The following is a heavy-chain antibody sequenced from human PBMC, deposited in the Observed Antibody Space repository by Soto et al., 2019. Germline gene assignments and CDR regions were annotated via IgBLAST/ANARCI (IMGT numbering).Heavy chain of an antibody. Sequence: QVQLMESGGGVVQPGRSLRLSCAASGFTFSSYAMHWVRQAPGKGLEWVAVISYDRNNKYYADSVKGRCTISRDNSKNTVYLQMTSLRVEDTAVYYCARGEVINYDASLPHDWGQGTLVTVSS. J-gene: IGHJ4*02. CDR3: ARGEVINYDASLPHD. V-gene: IGHV3-30-3*01. CDR1: GFTFSSYA. D-gene: IGHD3-10*01. CDR2: ISYDRNNK.